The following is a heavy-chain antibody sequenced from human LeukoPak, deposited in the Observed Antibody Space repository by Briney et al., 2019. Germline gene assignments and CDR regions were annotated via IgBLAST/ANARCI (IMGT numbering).Heavy chain of an antibody. D-gene: IGHD5-12*01. CDR2: INHSGST. CDR1: GGSFSGYY. CDR3: ARHSRGYDSEFGY. J-gene: IGHJ4*02. Sequence: SETLSLTCAVYGGSFSGYYWSWIRQPPGKGLEWIGEINHSGSTNYNPSLKSRVTISVDTSKNQFSLKLSSVTAADTAVYYCARHSRGYDSEFGYWGQGTLVTVSS. V-gene: IGHV4-34*01.